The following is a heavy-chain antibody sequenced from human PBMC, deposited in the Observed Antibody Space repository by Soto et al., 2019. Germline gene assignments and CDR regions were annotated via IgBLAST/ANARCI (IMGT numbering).Heavy chain of an antibody. V-gene: IGHV3-30-3*01. D-gene: IGHD1-7*01. CDR1: GFTFSSYA. Sequence: QVQLVESGGGVVQPGRSLRLSCAASGFTFSSYAMHWVRQAPGKGLEWVAVISYDGSNKYYADSVKGRFTISRDNSKNTLYLQMNSLRAEDTAVYYCARPNWNYVLYYGMDVWGQGTTVTVSS. CDR2: ISYDGSNK. CDR3: ARPNWNYVLYYGMDV. J-gene: IGHJ6*02.